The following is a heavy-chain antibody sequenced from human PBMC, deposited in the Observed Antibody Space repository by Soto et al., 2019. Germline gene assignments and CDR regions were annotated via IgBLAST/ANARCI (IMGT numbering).Heavy chain of an antibody. CDR2: ISAYNGNT. D-gene: IGHD2-2*02. CDR3: ARDRRCSSTSCYTFGNWFDP. V-gene: IGHV1-18*04. Sequence: ASVKVSCKASGYTFTSYGISWVRQAPGQGLEWMGWISAYNGNTNYAQKLQGRVTMTTDTSTSTAYMELRSLRSDDTAVYYCARDRRCSSTSCYTFGNWFDPWGQGTPVTVSS. J-gene: IGHJ5*02. CDR1: GYTFTSYG.